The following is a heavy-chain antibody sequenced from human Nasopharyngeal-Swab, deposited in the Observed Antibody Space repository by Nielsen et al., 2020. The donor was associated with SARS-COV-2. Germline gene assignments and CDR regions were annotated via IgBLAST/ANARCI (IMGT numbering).Heavy chain of an antibody. CDR2: ISYDGSNK. CDR3: AREAQTGYSSGWTYYYYDMDV. J-gene: IGHJ6*02. CDR1: AFTFSSYG. Sequence: GESLKISCAASAFTFSSYGMHWVRQAPGKGLEWVAVISYDGSNKHYADSVKGRFTISRDNSKNTLYLQMNSLRAEDTAVYYCAREAQTGYSSGWTYYYYDMDVWGQGTTVTVSS. D-gene: IGHD6-19*01. V-gene: IGHV3-30*03.